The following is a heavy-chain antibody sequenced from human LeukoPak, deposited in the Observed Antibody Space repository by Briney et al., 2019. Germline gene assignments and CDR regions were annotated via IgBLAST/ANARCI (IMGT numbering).Heavy chain of an antibody. V-gene: IGHV3-23*01. D-gene: IGHD2-15*01. Sequence: PGGSLRLSCVGSGFTISSYAMSWVRQAPGKGLEWVSTISDNGGSTSYADSVKGRFTISRDTSKNTLNLQMNSLRAEDTALYYCAKALGQYCSGGSCYFDYWGQGTLVAVSS. CDR1: GFTISSYA. J-gene: IGHJ4*02. CDR2: ISDNGGST. CDR3: AKALGQYCSGGSCYFDY.